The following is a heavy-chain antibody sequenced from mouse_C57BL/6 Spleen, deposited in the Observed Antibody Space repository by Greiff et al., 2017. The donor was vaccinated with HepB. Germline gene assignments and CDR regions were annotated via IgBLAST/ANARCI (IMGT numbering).Heavy chain of an antibody. J-gene: IGHJ3*01. CDR3: ARGGIYYEYDEGFAY. Sequence: QVQLQQPGAELVKPGASVKLSCKASGYTFTSYWMQWVKQRPGQGLEWIGEIDPSDSYTNYNQKFKGKATLTVDTSSSTAYMQLSSLTSEDSADYYCARGGIYYEYDEGFAYWGQGTLVTVSA. V-gene: IGHV1-50*01. CDR2: IDPSDSYT. CDR1: GYTFTSYW. D-gene: IGHD2-4*01.